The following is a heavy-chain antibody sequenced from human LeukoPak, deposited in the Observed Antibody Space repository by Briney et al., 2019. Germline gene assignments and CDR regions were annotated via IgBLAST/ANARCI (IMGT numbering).Heavy chain of an antibody. J-gene: IGHJ4*02. V-gene: IGHV3-53*01. CDR2: IYSGGST. Sequence: PGGSLRLSCAASGFTFSSYSMSWVRQAPGKGLEWVSVIYSGGSTYYADSVEGRFTISRDNSKNTLYLQMNSLRAEDTAVYYCARGEDTAMALDYWGQGTLVTVSS. D-gene: IGHD5-18*01. CDR3: ARGEDTAMALDY. CDR1: GFTFSSYS.